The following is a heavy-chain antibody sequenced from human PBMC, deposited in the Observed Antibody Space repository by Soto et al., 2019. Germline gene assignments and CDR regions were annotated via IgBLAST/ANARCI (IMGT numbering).Heavy chain of an antibody. J-gene: IGHJ1*01. CDR3: ARAGGEYYFQH. Sequence: PGGSLRLSCAASGFTVSSNYMSWVRQAPGKGLEWVSVIYSGGSTYYADSVKGRFTISRDNSKKTLYLQMNSLRAEDTAVYYCARAGGEYYFQHWGQGTLVTVSS. V-gene: IGHV3-53*01. CDR2: IYSGGST. CDR1: GFTVSSNY. D-gene: IGHD3-10*01.